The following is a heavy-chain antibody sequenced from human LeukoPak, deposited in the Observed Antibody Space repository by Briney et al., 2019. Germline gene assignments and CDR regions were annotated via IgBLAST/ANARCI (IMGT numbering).Heavy chain of an antibody. Sequence: PSETLSLTCTVSGGSISSYYWSWIRQPAGKGLEWIGRIYTSGSTNYNPSLKSRVTMSVDTSKNQFSLKLSSVTAADTAVYYCARDAIFGVARVNYMDVWGKGTTVTVSS. CDR2: IYTSGST. J-gene: IGHJ6*03. CDR1: GGSISSYY. CDR3: ARDAIFGVARVNYMDV. V-gene: IGHV4-4*07. D-gene: IGHD3-3*01.